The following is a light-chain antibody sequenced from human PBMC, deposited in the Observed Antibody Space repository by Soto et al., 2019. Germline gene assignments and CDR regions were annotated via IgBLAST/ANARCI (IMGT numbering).Light chain of an antibody. CDR3: QSYDRSVSGWL. V-gene: IGLV1-40*01. CDR2: GNN. J-gene: IGLJ3*02. Sequence: QSVLTQPTSVSGAPGQTVTFSCTGSASNIGADYDVHWYQQLPGAAPKLLIYGNNNRPSGVPDRFSGYKSGASASLAITGLQADDEADYYCQSYDRSVSGWLFGGGTKLTVL. CDR1: ASNIGADYD.